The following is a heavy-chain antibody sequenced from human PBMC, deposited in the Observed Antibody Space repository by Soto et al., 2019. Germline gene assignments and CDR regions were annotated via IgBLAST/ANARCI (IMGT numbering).Heavy chain of an antibody. CDR3: AKDQVDTAMVSYGMDV. CDR1: GFTFSSYA. D-gene: IGHD5-18*01. Sequence: EVQLLESGGGLVQPGGSLRLSCAASGFTFSSYAMSWVRQAPGKGLEWVSAISGSGGSTFNADSVKGRFTISRDNSENTLYLQMNSLRAEDTAVYYCAKDQVDTAMVSYGMDVWGQGTTVTVSS. V-gene: IGHV3-23*01. CDR2: ISGSGGST. J-gene: IGHJ6*02.